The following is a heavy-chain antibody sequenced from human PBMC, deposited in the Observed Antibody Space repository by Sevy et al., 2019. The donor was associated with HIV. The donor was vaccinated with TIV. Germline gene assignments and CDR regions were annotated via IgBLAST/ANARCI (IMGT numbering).Heavy chain of an antibody. Sequence: ASVKVSCKASGYTFTGYYMHWVRPAPGQGLEWIGWINPNSGGTNYAQKFQGRVTMTRDTSISTAYMELSRLRSDDTAVYYCARGRGSPPYYYYYGMDVWGQGTTVTVSS. J-gene: IGHJ6*02. CDR1: GYTFTGYY. D-gene: IGHD3-16*01. CDR3: ARGRGSPPYYYYYGMDV. V-gene: IGHV1-2*02. CDR2: INPNSGGT.